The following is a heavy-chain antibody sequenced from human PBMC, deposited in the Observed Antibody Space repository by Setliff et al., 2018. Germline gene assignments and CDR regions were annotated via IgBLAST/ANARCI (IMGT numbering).Heavy chain of an antibody. D-gene: IGHD3-16*01. CDR2: VDQGANT. V-gene: IGHV3-66*01. CDR1: GFTFSIYW. Sequence: PGGSLRLSCAASGFTFSIYWMHWVRQAPGKGLEFVSGVDQGANTYYGDSVKGRFTISRDNSKNTLYLQMNSLRAEDTAVYYCARDSTWYWYFDLWGRGTLVTVSS. CDR3: ARDSTWYWYFDL. J-gene: IGHJ2*01.